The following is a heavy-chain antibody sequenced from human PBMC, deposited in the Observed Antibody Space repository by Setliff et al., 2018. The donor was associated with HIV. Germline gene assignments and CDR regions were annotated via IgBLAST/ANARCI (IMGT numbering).Heavy chain of an antibody. J-gene: IGHJ4*02. Sequence: SETLSLTCTVSGGSISSSSYYWGWIRQPPGKGLEWIGSIYYSGRTYYNPSLKSRVTISVDTSKNQFSLKLSSVTAADTAVYYCARHDGGSWYVRVLATSLDYWGQGTLVTVSS. CDR3: ARHDGGSWYVRVLATSLDY. CDR1: GGSISSSSYY. CDR2: IYYSGRT. V-gene: IGHV4-39*01. D-gene: IGHD2-15*01.